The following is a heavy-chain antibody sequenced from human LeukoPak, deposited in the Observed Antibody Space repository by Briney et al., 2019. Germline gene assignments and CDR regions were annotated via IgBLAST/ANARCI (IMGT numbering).Heavy chain of an antibody. J-gene: IGHJ5*02. CDR2: IYSGGST. V-gene: IGHV3-53*01. D-gene: IGHD6-19*01. CDR1: GFTVSSNY. CDR3: ARTPGYSSGWYLGP. Sequence: GSLRLSCAASGFTVSSNYMSWVRQAPGKGLEWVSVIYSGGSTYYADSVKGRFTISRDNSKNTLYLQMNSLRAEDTAVYYCARTPGYSSGWYLGPWGQGTLVTVSS.